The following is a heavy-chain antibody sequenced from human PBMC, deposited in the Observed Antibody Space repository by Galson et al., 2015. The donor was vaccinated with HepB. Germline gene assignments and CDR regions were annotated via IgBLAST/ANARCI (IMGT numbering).Heavy chain of an antibody. J-gene: IGHJ3*02. V-gene: IGHV1-46*01. CDR1: GYTFTSYY. Sequence: SVKVSCKASGYTFTSYYMHWVRQAPGQGLEWMGIINPSGGSTSYAQKFQGRVTMTRDTSTSTVYMELSSLRSEDTAVYYCARGLGAGGTMIVVADDAFDIWGQGTMVTVSS. CDR2: INPSGGST. CDR3: ARGLGAGGTMIVVADDAFDI. D-gene: IGHD3-22*01.